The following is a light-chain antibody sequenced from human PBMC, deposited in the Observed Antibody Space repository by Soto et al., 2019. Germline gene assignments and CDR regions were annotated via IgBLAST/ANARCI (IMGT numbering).Light chain of an antibody. CDR1: HDISDY. J-gene: IGKJ3*01. V-gene: IGKV1-33*01. CDR2: DAS. CDR3: QQYDNFICT. Sequence: DIKMTQSPSSLSASIGDRVTITCQASHDISDYLNWYHQKPGKAPELLIYDASNLQTGVPSRFSGRGSGTNFFLTISGLQPEDIGPYYCQQYDNFICTFGPAT.